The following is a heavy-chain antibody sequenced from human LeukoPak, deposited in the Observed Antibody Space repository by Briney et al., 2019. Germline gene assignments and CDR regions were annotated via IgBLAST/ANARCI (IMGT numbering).Heavy chain of an antibody. CDR3: ARESTSSTIIDY. V-gene: IGHV1-69*04. CDR2: IIPILGIA. Sequence: EASVKVSCKASGGTFSSYAISWVRQAPGQGLEWMGRIIPILGIANYAQKFQGRVTITADKSTSTAYMELSSLRSEDTAVYYCARESTSSTIIDYWGQGTPVTVSS. J-gene: IGHJ4*02. CDR1: GGTFSSYA. D-gene: IGHD2-2*01.